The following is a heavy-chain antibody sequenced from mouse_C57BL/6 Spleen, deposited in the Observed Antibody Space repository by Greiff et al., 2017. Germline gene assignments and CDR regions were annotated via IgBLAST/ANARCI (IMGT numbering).Heavy chain of an antibody. CDR3: APTGTDWYFDV. CDR1: GYTFTSYW. CDR2: IHPNSGST. Sequence: QVQLQQPGAELVKPGASVKLSCKASGYTFTSYWMHWVKQRPGQGLEWIGMIHPNSGSTNYNEKFKSKATLTVDKSSSTAYIQLSSLTSEDSAVYYCAPTGTDWYFDVWGTGTTVTVSS. V-gene: IGHV1-64*01. D-gene: IGHD4-1*02. J-gene: IGHJ1*03.